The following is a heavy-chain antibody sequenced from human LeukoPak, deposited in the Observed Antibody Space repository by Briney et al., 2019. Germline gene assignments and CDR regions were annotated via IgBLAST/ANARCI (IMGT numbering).Heavy chain of an antibody. CDR2: IYSGGST. V-gene: IGHV3-53*04. J-gene: IGHJ3*02. CDR3: ARVYRYYDSSGPAAFDI. Sequence: KSGGSLRLSCAASGFTFSSYAMSWVRQAPGKGLEWVSVIYSGGSTCYADSVKGRFTISRHNSKNTLYLQMNSLRAEDTAVYYCARVYRYYDSSGPAAFDIWGQGTMVTVSS. CDR1: GFTFSSYA. D-gene: IGHD3-22*01.